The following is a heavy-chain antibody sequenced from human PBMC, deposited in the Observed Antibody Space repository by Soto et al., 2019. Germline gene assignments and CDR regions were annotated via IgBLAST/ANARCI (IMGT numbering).Heavy chain of an antibody. CDR1: GGTFSSYA. CDR2: IIPIFGTA. CDR3: ARDEDGSSLVDAFDI. V-gene: IGHV1-69*13. D-gene: IGHD2-8*02. J-gene: IGHJ3*02. Sequence: SVKVSCKASGGTFSSYAISWVLQAPGQGLEWMGGIIPIFGTANYAQKFQGRVTITADESTSTAYMELSSLRSEDTAVYYCARDEDGSSLVDAFDIWGQRTMVTVSS.